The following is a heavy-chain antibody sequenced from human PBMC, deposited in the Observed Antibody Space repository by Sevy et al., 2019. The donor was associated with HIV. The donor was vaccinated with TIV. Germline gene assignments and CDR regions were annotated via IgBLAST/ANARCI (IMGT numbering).Heavy chain of an antibody. Sequence: ASVKVSCTASGGGFSRSVITWVRQAPGQGLEWMGGLIPMSGAEKYSKRLEGRVTIIADESTSTTYMELRSLRSEDTAVYFCARVGDSIRFCSSTSCYFNWFDPWGQGTLVTVSS. CDR2: LIPMSGAE. D-gene: IGHD2-2*01. J-gene: IGHJ5*02. V-gene: IGHV1-69*13. CDR1: GGGFSRSV. CDR3: ARVGDSIRFCSSTSCYFNWFDP.